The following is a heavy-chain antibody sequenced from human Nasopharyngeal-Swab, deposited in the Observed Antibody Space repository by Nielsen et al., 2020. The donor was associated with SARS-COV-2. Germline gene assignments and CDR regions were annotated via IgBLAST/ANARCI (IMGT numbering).Heavy chain of an antibody. D-gene: IGHD6-6*01. J-gene: IGHJ6*03. CDR3: ARVSREIEYSSSLYYYYYYMDV. CDR2: ISAYNGNT. Sequence: WVRQAPGQGIEWMGWISAYNGNTSYAQKLQGRVTMTTDTSTSTAYMELRSLRSDDTAVYYCARVSREIEYSSSLYYYYYYMDVWGKGTTVTVSS. V-gene: IGHV1-18*01.